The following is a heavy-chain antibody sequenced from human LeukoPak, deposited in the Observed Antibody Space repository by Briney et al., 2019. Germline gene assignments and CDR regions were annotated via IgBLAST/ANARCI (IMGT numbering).Heavy chain of an antibody. Sequence: ASVKVSCKASGYTFTSYDINWVRQATGQGLEWMGWMNPNSGNTGYAQKFQGRVTMTRNTSIGTAYMELSSLRSEDTAVYYCARGLLPEYYYDSSDSDYWGQGTLVTVSS. J-gene: IGHJ4*02. V-gene: IGHV1-8*01. D-gene: IGHD3-22*01. CDR3: ARGLLPEYYYDSSDSDY. CDR2: MNPNSGNT. CDR1: GYTFTSYD.